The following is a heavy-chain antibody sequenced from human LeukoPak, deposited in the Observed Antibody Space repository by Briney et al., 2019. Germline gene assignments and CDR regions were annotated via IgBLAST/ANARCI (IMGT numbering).Heavy chain of an antibody. J-gene: IGHJ4*02. CDR1: GFTFSSCG. D-gene: IGHD1-14*01. CDR3: ATETIGRHYDY. CDR2: IGPTGTDR. Sequence: PGGSLRLSCAASGFTFSSCGFNLVRQAPGKGLEWVSSIGPTGTDRYYADSVRGRFTISRDNAMNSMYLQMDSLRDEDTAVYYCATETIGRHYDYWGQGTLLTVSS. V-gene: IGHV3-21*01.